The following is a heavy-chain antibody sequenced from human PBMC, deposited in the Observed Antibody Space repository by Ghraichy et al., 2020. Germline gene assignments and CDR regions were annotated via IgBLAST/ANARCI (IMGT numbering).Heavy chain of an antibody. Sequence: ASVKVSCKASGYTFTSYDINWVRQATGQGLEWMGWMNPNSGNTGYAQKFQGRVTMTRNTSISTAYMELSSLRSEDTAVYYCARALRWLRNNWFDPWGQGTLVTVSS. D-gene: IGHD4-23*01. CDR2: MNPNSGNT. J-gene: IGHJ5*02. V-gene: IGHV1-8*01. CDR3: ARALRWLRNNWFDP. CDR1: GYTFTSYD.